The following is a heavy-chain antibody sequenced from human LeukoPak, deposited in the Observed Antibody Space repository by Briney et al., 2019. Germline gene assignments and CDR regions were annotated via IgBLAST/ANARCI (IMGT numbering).Heavy chain of an antibody. D-gene: IGHD5-12*01. J-gene: IGHJ4*02. CDR2: ISYSGTT. Sequence: SETLSLTCTVSGGSISSYYWNWIRQPPGKGLEWIGYISYSGTTNYNPSLKSRVTISVDTSKKQFSLKLTSATAADTAVYYCERGDDYKSTLFDYWGQGTLVTVSS. CDR1: GGSISSYY. CDR3: ERGDDYKSTLFDY. V-gene: IGHV4-59*01.